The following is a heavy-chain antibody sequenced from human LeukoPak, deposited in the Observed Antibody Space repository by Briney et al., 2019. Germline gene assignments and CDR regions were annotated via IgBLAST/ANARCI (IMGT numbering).Heavy chain of an antibody. D-gene: IGHD6-19*01. CDR3: ARVAYRSGWSKYYFDY. J-gene: IGHJ4*02. V-gene: IGHV4-61*05. CDR2: IYYSGST. Sequence: SETLSLTCTVSGVSISSSNSYWGWIRQPPGKGLEWIGYIYYSGSTNYNPSLKSRVTISVDTSKNQFSLKLSSVTAADTAVYYCARVAYRSGWSKYYFDYWGQGTLVTVSS. CDR1: GVSISSSNSY.